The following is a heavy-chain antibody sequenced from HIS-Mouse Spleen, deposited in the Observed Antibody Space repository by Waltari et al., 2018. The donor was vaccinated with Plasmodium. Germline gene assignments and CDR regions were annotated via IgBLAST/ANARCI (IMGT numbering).Heavy chain of an antibody. CDR2: IKQDGSEK. V-gene: IGHV3-7*01. CDR3: ASSWYWYFDL. CDR1: GFIFSSYW. Sequence: EVQLVESGGGLVQPGGSLRLSCAASGFIFSSYWMSWVRQAPGKGVEWVANIKQDGSEKYYVDSVKGRFTISRDNAKNSLYLQMNSLRAEDTAVYYCASSWYWYFDLWGRGTLVTVSS. J-gene: IGHJ2*01. D-gene: IGHD6-13*01.